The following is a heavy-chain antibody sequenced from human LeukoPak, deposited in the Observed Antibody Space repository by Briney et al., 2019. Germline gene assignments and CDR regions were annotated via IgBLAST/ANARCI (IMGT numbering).Heavy chain of an antibody. Sequence: SVKVSCKASGGTFNTYAITWVRQAPGQGLEWLGGIVPMFDTTNYGQKFQGRLTITADPSTSTAHMELSSLRSEDTAVYYCASGPFLTFDHTPEGYYHYYMDVWGPGTTVTTSS. CDR1: GGTFNTYA. CDR2: IVPMFDTT. V-gene: IGHV1-69*13. D-gene: IGHD1-14*01. CDR3: ASGPFLTFDHTPEGYYHYYMDV. J-gene: IGHJ6*03.